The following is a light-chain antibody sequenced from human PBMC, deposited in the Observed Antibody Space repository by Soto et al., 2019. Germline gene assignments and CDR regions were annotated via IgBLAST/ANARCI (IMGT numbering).Light chain of an antibody. CDR2: DAS. Sequence: EIVLTQSPATLSLSPGERATLSCRASQSLSSYLAWYQQKPGQAPRLLIYDASNRATGIPARLSGSGSGTDFILTISSLEPEDFAVYYCQQRSNRFGQGTKLEIK. CDR3: QQRSNR. J-gene: IGKJ2*03. V-gene: IGKV3-11*01. CDR1: QSLSSY.